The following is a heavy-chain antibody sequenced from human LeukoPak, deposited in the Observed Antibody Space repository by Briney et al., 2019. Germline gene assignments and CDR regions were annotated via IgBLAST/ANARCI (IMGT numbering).Heavy chain of an antibody. CDR1: GGSISSYY. CDR2: IYYSGST. Sequence: SETLSLTCTVSGGSISSYYWSWIRQPPGKGLEWIGYIYYSGSTNYNPSLKSRVTISVDTSKNQFSLKLSSVAAADTAVYYCARSPYPDWYFDLWGRGTLVTVSS. CDR3: ARSPYPDWYFDL. J-gene: IGHJ2*01. V-gene: IGHV4-59*01.